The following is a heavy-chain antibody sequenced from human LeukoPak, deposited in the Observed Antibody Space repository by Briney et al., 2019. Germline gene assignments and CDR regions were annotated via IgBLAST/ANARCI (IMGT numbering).Heavy chain of an antibody. J-gene: IGHJ6*02. CDR2: IYYSGST. Sequence: SETLSLTCTVSGGSISSYYWSWIRQPPGKGLEWTGYIYYSGSTHYNPSLKSRVTISVDTSKNQFSLKLSSVTAADTAVYYCARHGTMDKQRLVPYYYYGMDVWGQGTTVTVSS. D-gene: IGHD6-13*01. V-gene: IGHV4-59*08. CDR1: GGSISSYY. CDR3: ARHGTMDKQRLVPYYYYGMDV.